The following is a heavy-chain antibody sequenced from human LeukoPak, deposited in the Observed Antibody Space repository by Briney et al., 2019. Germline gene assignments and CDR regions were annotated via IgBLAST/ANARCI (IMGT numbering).Heavy chain of an antibody. D-gene: IGHD6-13*01. Sequence: GGSLRLSCAASGFTFSSQWMGWVRQAPGKGLEWVANVNQGGTEKFYVDSVKGRFTISRDNAENSLYLQMNSLRAEDTALYYCARDSGWAAAGSPNWFDPWGQGTLVTVSS. V-gene: IGHV3-7*03. CDR2: VNQGGTEK. J-gene: IGHJ5*02. CDR3: ARDSGWAAAGSPNWFDP. CDR1: GFTFSSQW.